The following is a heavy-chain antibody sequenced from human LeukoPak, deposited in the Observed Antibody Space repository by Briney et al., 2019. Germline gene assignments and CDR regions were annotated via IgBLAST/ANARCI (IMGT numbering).Heavy chain of an antibody. CDR3: ARDREVRGVPDY. J-gene: IGHJ4*02. D-gene: IGHD3-10*01. V-gene: IGHV4-34*01. CDR1: GGSFSGYY. Sequence: PSETLSLTCAVHGGSFSGYYWSWIRQPPGKGLEWIGEINHSGSTNYNPSLKSRVTISVDTSKNQFSLKLSSVTAADTAVYYCARDREVRGVPDYWGQGTLVTVSS. CDR2: INHSGST.